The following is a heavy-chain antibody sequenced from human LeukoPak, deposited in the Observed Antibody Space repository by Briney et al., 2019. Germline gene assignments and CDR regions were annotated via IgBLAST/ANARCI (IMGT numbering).Heavy chain of an antibody. CDR3: AKGNDDILTGFPYYYGMDV. CDR2: IIPILGIA. V-gene: IGHV1-69*04. CDR1: GGTFSSYA. D-gene: IGHD3-9*01. J-gene: IGHJ6*02. Sequence: SVKVSCKASGGTFSSYAISWVRQAPGQGLEWMGRIIPILGIANYAQKFQGRVTITADKSTSTAYMELSSLRSEDTAVYYCAKGNDDILTGFPYYYGMDVWGQGTAVTVSS.